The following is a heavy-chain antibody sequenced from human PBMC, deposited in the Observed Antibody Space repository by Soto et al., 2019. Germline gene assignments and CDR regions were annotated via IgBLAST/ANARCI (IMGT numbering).Heavy chain of an antibody. J-gene: IGHJ4*02. D-gene: IGHD4-4*01. Sequence: PGGSLRLSCEASGFTFSSYWMHWVRQVPGKGLGWVSRINSDGTNTGYADPVKGRFTISRDNAKNTVYLQMNSLRVEDTGVYYCASPTMTTFDCWGQGALVTVSS. CDR1: GFTFSSYW. V-gene: IGHV3-74*01. CDR2: INSDGTNT. CDR3: ASPTMTTFDC.